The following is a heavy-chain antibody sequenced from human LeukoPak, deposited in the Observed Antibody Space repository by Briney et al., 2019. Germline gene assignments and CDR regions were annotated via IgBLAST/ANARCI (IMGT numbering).Heavy chain of an antibody. CDR2: INPNSGNR. D-gene: IGHD1-26*01. CDR3: ARGRGGSYFLGYYYGMDV. CDR1: GYTFTSYD. Sequence: GASVRVSCKASGYTFTSYDINWVRQAPGQGLEWMGWINPNSGNRGYAQKFQGRVTMTRNTSISTAYMDLSSMRSEDTAVYYCARGRGGSYFLGYYYGMDVWGQGTRVTVSS. J-gene: IGHJ6*02. V-gene: IGHV1-8*01.